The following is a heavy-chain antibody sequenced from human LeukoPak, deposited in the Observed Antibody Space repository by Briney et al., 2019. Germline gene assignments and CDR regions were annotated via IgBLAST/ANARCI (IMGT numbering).Heavy chain of an antibody. J-gene: IGHJ4*02. V-gene: IGHV3-66*01. D-gene: IGHD3-16*02. CDR2: IYVDGST. Sequence: PGGSLRLSCAASGISVSSNYMRWVRQAPGKGLQWVSVIYVDGSTYYADSVKGRITISRDNSRNTLYLQMNSLRAEDTAVYYCARDLATRQRTGLYDSWGQGALVTVSS. CDR3: ARDLATRQRTGLYDS. CDR1: GISVSSNY.